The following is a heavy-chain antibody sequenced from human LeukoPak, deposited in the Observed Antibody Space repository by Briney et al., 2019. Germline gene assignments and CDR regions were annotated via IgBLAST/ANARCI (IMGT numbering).Heavy chain of an antibody. D-gene: IGHD6-19*01. V-gene: IGHV3-23*01. CDR1: GFTFSSYG. CDR2: ISGSGGST. J-gene: IGHJ4*02. CDR3: ARVPGIAVAGGDY. Sequence: PGGSLRLSCAASGFTFSSYGMSWVRQAPGKGLEWVSAISGSGGSTYYADSVKGRFTISRDNAKNSLYLQMNSLRAEDTAVYYCARVPGIAVAGGDYWGQGTLVTVSS.